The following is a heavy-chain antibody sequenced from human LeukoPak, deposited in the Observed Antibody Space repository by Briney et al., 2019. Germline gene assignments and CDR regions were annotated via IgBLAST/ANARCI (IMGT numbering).Heavy chain of an antibody. CDR3: AKDPGVY. Sequence: GGFLRLSCAASGFTFSSDAMSWVRQAPGKGLEWVSTISGSGDSTYYANSVKGRFTISRDNSKNTLYLQVNSLRAEDTAVYYCAKDPGVYWGQGTLVTVSS. CDR2: ISGSGDST. V-gene: IGHV3-23*01. D-gene: IGHD7-27*01. J-gene: IGHJ4*02. CDR1: GFTFSSDA.